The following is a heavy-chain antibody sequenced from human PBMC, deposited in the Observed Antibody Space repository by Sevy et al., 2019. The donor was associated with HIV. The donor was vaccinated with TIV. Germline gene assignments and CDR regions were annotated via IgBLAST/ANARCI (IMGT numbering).Heavy chain of an antibody. CDR2: IYHSGST. CDR3: ARGPYGDYGGNYFDY. V-gene: IGHV4-30-2*01. CDR1: VGSISSGGYS. J-gene: IGHJ4*02. Sequence: SETLSLTCAVSVGSISSGGYSWSWIRQPPGKGLEWIGYIYHSGSTYYNPSLKSRVTISVDRSKNQFSLKLSSVTAADTAVYYCARGPYGDYGGNYFDYWGQGTLVTVSS. D-gene: IGHD4-17*01.